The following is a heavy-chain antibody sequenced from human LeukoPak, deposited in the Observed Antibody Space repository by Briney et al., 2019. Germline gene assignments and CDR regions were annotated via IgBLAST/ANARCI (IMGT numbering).Heavy chain of an antibody. V-gene: IGHV3-30*02. D-gene: IGHD6-13*01. Sequence: GGSLRLSCAASGFTFSSYGMHWVRQAPGKGLEWVAFIRYDGSNKYYADSVKGRFTISRDNSKNTLYLQMNSLRAEDTAVYYCARTVAAGAWWPHGPDAFDIWGQGTMVTVSS. CDR3: ARTVAAGAWWPHGPDAFDI. CDR2: IRYDGSNK. CDR1: GFTFSSYG. J-gene: IGHJ3*02.